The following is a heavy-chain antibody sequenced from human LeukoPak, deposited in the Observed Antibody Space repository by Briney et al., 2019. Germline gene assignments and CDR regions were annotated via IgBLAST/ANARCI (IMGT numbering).Heavy chain of an antibody. Sequence: SETLSLTCTLSGGSISSYYWSWIRQPAGKGLEWIGRIYTSGSTNYNPSLKSRVTMSVDTSMNQFSLKLSSVTAADTAVYYCAREGGWFGELYGWFDPWGQGTLVTVSS. V-gene: IGHV4-4*07. CDR2: IYTSGST. J-gene: IGHJ5*02. D-gene: IGHD3-10*01. CDR3: AREGGWFGELYGWFDP. CDR1: GGSISSYY.